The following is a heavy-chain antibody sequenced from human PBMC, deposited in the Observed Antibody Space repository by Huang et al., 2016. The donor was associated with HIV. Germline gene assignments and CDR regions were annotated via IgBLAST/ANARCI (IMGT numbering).Heavy chain of an antibody. V-gene: IGHV4-59*02. D-gene: IGHD6-19*01. Sequence: QVRLQESGPGLVKPSETLSLSCTVSGDSVSSHYWGWIRHPPGKGLEWIGTVYDSGTTNTNPRLKSLITRSVDTSKNGFSLNITSVSAADTAMYFCVRDQGRLAVGGIDNWFDPWGQGALVTVSS. CDR2: VYDSGTT. CDR1: GDSVSSHY. J-gene: IGHJ5*02. CDR3: VRDQGRLAVGGIDNWFDP.